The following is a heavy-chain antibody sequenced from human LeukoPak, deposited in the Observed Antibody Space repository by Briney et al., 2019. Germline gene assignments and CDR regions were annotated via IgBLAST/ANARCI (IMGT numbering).Heavy chain of an antibody. CDR2: INTGNGNT. CDR3: ARNTETAIPLPYYFDY. J-gene: IGHJ4*02. V-gene: IGHV1-3*04. Sequence: ASVKVSFTASGYTFTIYAMHWVRQAPGQRLECMGWINTGNGNTKYSQKFQGRVTITRDTSASTAYMDLSSLGSEDTAVYYCARNTETAIPLPYYFDYWGQGTLVTVSS. CDR1: GYTFTIYA. D-gene: IGHD2-21*02.